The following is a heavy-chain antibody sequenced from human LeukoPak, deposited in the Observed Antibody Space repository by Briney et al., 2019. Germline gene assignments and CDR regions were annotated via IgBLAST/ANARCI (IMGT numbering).Heavy chain of an antibody. D-gene: IGHD3-10*01. CDR3: ATTPGPMVRGVTPFDY. Sequence: KAGGSLRLSCAASGFTFSDYHMTWIRQAPGKGLEWVSYISRSGSTIYYADSVKGRFTISRDNAKNSLYLQMNSLSAEDTAMYFCATTPGPMVRGVTPFDYWGQGTLVTVSS. CDR1: GFTFSDYH. CDR2: ISRSGSTI. J-gene: IGHJ4*02. V-gene: IGHV3-11*01.